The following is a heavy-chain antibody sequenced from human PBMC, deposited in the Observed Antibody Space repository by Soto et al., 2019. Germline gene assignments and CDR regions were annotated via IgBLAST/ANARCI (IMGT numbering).Heavy chain of an antibody. V-gene: IGHV7-4-1*01. J-gene: IGHJ6*02. CDR2: INTNTGNP. CDR3: ARDYQLPTITYYYYYYGMDV. D-gene: IGHD2-2*01. CDR1: GYTFTSYA. Sequence: ASVKVSCKASGYTFTSYAMNWVRQAPGQGLERMGWINTNTGNPTYAQGFTGRFVFSLDTSVSTAYLQICSLKAEDTAVYYCARDYQLPTITYYYYYYGMDVWGQGTTVTVS.